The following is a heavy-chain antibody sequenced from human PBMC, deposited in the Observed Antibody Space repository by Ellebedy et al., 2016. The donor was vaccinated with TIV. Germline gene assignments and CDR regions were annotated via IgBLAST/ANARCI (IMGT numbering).Heavy chain of an antibody. D-gene: IGHD3-10*01. V-gene: IGHV4-59*01. CDR2: IYYSGST. CDR3: ARGVFKGPGKIDY. CDR1: GGSISSYY. J-gene: IGHJ4*02. Sequence: SETLSLXXTVSGGSISSYYWSWIRQPPGKGLEWIGYIYYSGSTNYNPSLKSRVTISVDTSKNQFSLKLSSVTAADTAVYYCARGVFKGPGKIDYWGQGTLVTVSS.